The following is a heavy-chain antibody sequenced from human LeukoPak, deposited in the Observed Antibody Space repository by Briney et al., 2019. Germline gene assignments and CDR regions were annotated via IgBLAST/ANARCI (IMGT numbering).Heavy chain of an antibody. V-gene: IGHV3-11*01. CDR3: AKASQPLGGYFDY. D-gene: IGHD7-27*01. J-gene: IGHJ4*02. Sequence: GGSLRLSCAASGFTFDDFYMNWIRQAPGKGLEWVSYISSRSGSSIYYGDSVKGRFTISRDSAKNSLYLQMNSLRPEDTALYYCAKASQPLGGYFDYWGQGTLVTVSS. CDR2: ISSRSGSSI. CDR1: GFTFDDFY.